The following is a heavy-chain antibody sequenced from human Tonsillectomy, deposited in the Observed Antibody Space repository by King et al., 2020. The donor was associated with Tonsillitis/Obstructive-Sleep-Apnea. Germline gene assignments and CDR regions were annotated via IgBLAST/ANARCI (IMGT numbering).Heavy chain of an antibody. CDR2: IKHGGSDT. V-gene: IGHV3-7*03. D-gene: IGHD2-2*01. J-gene: IGHJ3*02. CDR3: ARERRGYCSSTSCEGGAFDI. CDR1: GFTFSSYW. Sequence: DVQLVESGGGLVQPGGSLRLSCAASGFTFSSYWMSWVRQAPGKGLEWVANIKHGGSDTYYVDSVKGRFTISRDNAKNSLFLQMNNLRAEDTALFYCARERRGYCSSTSCEGGAFDIWGQGTMVTVSS.